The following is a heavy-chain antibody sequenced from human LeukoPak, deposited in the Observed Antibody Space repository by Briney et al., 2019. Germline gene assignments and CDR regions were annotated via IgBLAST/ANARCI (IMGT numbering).Heavy chain of an antibody. CDR1: GFTFSSYA. CDR2: ISGSGDYT. D-gene: IGHD3-10*01. V-gene: IGHV3-23*01. Sequence: GGSLRLSCAASGFTFSSYAMSWVRQAPGKGLEWVSTISGSGDYTHYADSVKGRFTISRDNAKNSLYLQMNSLRAEDTALYYCAKDMARYYGSGSYYPFDYWGQGTLVTVSS. CDR3: AKDMARYYGSGSYYPFDY. J-gene: IGHJ4*02.